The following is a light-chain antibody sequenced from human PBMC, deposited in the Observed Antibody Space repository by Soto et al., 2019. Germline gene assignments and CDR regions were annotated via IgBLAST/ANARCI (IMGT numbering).Light chain of an antibody. CDR1: SSNIGTNY. J-gene: IGLJ3*02. Sequence: QSVLTQPPSASGTPGQRVTISCSGSSSNIGTNYVYWYQQLPGAAPKLLISRNNQRPSWVPDRFSGSKSGTSASLAISGLRSEDESDYYCATRDDSLSGHWLFGGGTKLTVL. V-gene: IGLV1-47*01. CDR2: RNN. CDR3: ATRDDSLSGHWL.